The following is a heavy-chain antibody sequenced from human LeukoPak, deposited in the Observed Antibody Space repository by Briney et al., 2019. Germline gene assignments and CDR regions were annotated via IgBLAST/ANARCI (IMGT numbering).Heavy chain of an antibody. J-gene: IGHJ4*02. D-gene: IGHD3-22*01. CDR2: IHQSGNT. V-gene: IGHV4-39*01. CDR1: RSSVSSDTHY. CDR3: ARNGAYYYDSSTD. Sequence: SETLSLTCSVSRSSVSSDTHYWGWIRQPPGKGLEWIGEIHQSGNTNYNPSIKSRVTMSIDKSKNQFSLKLSSVTAADTAVYYCARNGAYYYDSSTDWGQGTLVTVSS.